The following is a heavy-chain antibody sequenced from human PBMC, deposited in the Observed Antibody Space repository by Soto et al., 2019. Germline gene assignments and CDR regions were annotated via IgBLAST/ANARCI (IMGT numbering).Heavy chain of an antibody. CDR2: IYYSGNT. Sequence: QLQLQESGPGLVKPSETLSLTCTVSGGSMSSSNHYWGWIRQPPGKGLEWIGNIYYSGNTYYNSSLKSRVTISVDTSKSQFSLKLSSVTAADTAVYYCARHLAGWELPRFVDYWGQGTLVTVSS. D-gene: IGHD1-26*01. CDR1: GGSMSSSNHY. J-gene: IGHJ4*02. V-gene: IGHV4-39*01. CDR3: ARHLAGWELPRFVDY.